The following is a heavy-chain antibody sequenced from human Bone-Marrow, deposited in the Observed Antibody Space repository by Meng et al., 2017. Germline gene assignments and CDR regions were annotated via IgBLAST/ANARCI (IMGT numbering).Heavy chain of an antibody. CDR1: GFSFSTYW. Sequence: ESLKISCAASGFSFSTYWMHWVRQVPGKGLVWVSQINPDGNIPTYADSVKGRFIISRDNARDTFYLQMKSLRADDTGVYFCARDSPGDETMDVWGQGTTVTVSS. V-gene: IGHV3-74*01. J-gene: IGHJ6*02. CDR2: INPDGNIP. CDR3: ARDSPGDETMDV. D-gene: IGHD3-10*01.